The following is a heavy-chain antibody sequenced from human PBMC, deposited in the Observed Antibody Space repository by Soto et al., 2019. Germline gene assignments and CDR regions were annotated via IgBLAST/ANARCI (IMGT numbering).Heavy chain of an antibody. CDR2: IRGSGDIT. Sequence: EMQLLESGGGLVQPGGSLRLSCAASGFTFNSFAMTWVRQAPGKGLEWVSGIRGSGDITSYANSVKGRFTISRDNSKNTLYLQMNSLRVDDTALYYCAKDFLGVVPDAFDIWGQGTVVTVSS. J-gene: IGHJ3*02. CDR3: AKDFLGVVPDAFDI. CDR1: GFTFNSFA. V-gene: IGHV3-23*01. D-gene: IGHD3-16*01.